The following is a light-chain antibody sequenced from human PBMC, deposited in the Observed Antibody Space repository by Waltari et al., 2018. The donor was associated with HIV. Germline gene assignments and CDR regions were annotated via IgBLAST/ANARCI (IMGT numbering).Light chain of an antibody. J-gene: IGLJ3*02. CDR1: YSDVGYSNN. CDR2: EVT. Sequence: QSPMTQPPSASGSPGQSLTLACTGTYSDVGYSNNVSWYQQPPGKAPKLVIFEVTKRPSGVPDRFSGSKSGNTASLTVSGLQPEDEAVYYCNSYAGSNTLVFGGGTKLTVL. V-gene: IGLV2-8*01. CDR3: NSYAGSNTLV.